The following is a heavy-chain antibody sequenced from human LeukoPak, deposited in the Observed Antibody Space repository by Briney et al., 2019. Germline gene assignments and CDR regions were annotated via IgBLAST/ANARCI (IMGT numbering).Heavy chain of an antibody. Sequence: SVKVSCKASGGTFSSYAISWVRQAPGQGLEWMGGIIPIFGTANYAQKFQGRVTITADESTSTAYMELSSLRSEDTAVYYCARFPMPTKAPRWVYWGQGTLVTVSS. D-gene: IGHD1-26*01. J-gene: IGHJ4*02. CDR3: ARFPMPTKAPRWVY. CDR1: GGTFSSYA. CDR2: IIPIFGTA. V-gene: IGHV1-69*13.